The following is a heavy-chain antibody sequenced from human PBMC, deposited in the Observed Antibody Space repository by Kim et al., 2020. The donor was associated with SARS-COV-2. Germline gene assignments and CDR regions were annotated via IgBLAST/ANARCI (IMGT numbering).Heavy chain of an antibody. Sequence: GGSLRLSCAASGFTFSDYYMSWIRQAPGKGLEWVSYISGSGSTIYYADSVKGRFTISRDNAKNSLYLQMNSLRAEDTAVYYCARVMMAQRAARENSYYSYGMDVWGQGTTVTASS. J-gene: IGHJ6*02. D-gene: IGHD6-13*01. CDR1: GFTFSDYY. V-gene: IGHV3-11*01. CDR2: ISGSGSTI. CDR3: ARVMMAQRAARENSYYSYGMDV.